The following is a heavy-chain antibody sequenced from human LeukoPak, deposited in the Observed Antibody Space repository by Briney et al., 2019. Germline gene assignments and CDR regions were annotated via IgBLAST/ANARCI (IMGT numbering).Heavy chain of an antibody. CDR1: GFTFSDNY. CDR3: ARAVSVPAAIYDYINV. Sequence: PGGPLRLSCAASGFTFSDNYMSWIRQAPGKGLEWVSYISSSGSTIYYADSVKGRFTISRDNAKNSLYLQMNSLRAEDTAVYYCARAVSVPAAIYDYINVWGKGTTVTVSS. V-gene: IGHV3-11*01. D-gene: IGHD2-2*02. J-gene: IGHJ6*03. CDR2: ISSSGSTI.